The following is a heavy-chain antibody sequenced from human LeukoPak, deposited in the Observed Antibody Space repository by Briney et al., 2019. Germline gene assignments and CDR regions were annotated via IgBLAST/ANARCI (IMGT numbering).Heavy chain of an antibody. CDR1: GDSVSSNSAA. CDR3: ARERYYYDSSGYPAYFDY. J-gene: IGHJ4*02. V-gene: IGHV6-1*01. D-gene: IGHD3-22*01. CDR2: TYYRSKWYN. Sequence: SQTLSLTCAISGDSVSSNSAAWNWIRQSPSRGLEWLGRTYYRSKWYNDYAVSVKSRITINPDTSKNQFSLQLNSVTPEDTAVYYCARERYYYDSSGYPAYFDYWGQGTLVTVSS.